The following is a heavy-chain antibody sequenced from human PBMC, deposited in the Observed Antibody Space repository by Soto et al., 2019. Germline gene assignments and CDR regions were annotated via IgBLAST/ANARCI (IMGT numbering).Heavy chain of an antibody. CDR1: GFTFSSYA. Sequence: EVQLVESGGGLVQPGGSLRLSCAASGFTFSSYAMHWVRQAPGKGLEYVSVISSNGGSTYYANSVKGRFTISRDNSKNTLYLQMGSLRAEDMALYYCARTSGYAFDYWGQGTLVTVSS. CDR3: ARTSGYAFDY. CDR2: ISSNGGST. D-gene: IGHD5-12*01. J-gene: IGHJ4*02. V-gene: IGHV3-64*01.